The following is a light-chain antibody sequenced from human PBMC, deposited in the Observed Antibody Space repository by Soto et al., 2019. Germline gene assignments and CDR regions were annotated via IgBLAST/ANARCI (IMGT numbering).Light chain of an antibody. CDR1: QTISSW. CDR3: QQLNSHPRT. J-gene: IGKJ2*01. Sequence: DIQMTQSPSTLSGSVGDRVTITCRASQTISSWLAWYQQKPGKAPKLLIFGASTLQSGVPSRFSGSGSGTEFTLTISSLQPEDFATYYCQQLNSHPRTFGQGTKVDIK. V-gene: IGKV1-5*01. CDR2: GAS.